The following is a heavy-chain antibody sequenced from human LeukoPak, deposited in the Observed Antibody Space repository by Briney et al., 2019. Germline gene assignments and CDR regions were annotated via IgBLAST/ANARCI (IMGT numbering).Heavy chain of an antibody. CDR3: ARDGPYDFWSGYSEGFDY. Sequence: SETLSLTCTVSGGSISNYYWSWIRQPAGKGLDWTGRISTSGSTNYNPSLKSRVTMSVDTSKNQFSLKLSSVTAADTAVYYCARDGPYDFWSGYSEGFDYWGQGTLVTVSS. D-gene: IGHD3-3*01. CDR1: GGSISNYY. J-gene: IGHJ4*02. V-gene: IGHV4-4*07. CDR2: ISTSGST.